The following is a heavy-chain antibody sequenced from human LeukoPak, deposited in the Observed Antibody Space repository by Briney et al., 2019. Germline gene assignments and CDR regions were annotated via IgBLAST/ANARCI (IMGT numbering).Heavy chain of an antibody. J-gene: IGHJ4*02. CDR3: AKGFYDSSGYYYY. D-gene: IGHD3-22*01. V-gene: IGHV3-23*01. CDR2: ISGSGGST. Sequence: PGGSLRLSCAASGFTFSSYAMSWIRQAPGKGLEWVSAISGSGGSTYYADSVKGRFTISRDNSKNTLYLQMNSLRAEDTAVYYCAKGFYDSSGYYYYWGQGTLVTVSS. CDR1: GFTFSSYA.